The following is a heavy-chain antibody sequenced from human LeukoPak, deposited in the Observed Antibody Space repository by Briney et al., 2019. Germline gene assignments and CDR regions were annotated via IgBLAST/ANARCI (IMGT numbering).Heavy chain of an antibody. V-gene: IGHV1-18*04. CDR3: ARGIIGYYFDY. Sequence: ASVKVSCKASGYTFSGYYMHWVRQAPGQGLEWMGLISAYGNTNYAQNLQGRATMTTDTSTSTAYMELRSLRSDDTAVYYCARGIIGYYFDYWGQGTLVTVSS. D-gene: IGHD2-15*01. CDR1: GYTFSGYY. J-gene: IGHJ4*02. CDR2: ISAYGNT.